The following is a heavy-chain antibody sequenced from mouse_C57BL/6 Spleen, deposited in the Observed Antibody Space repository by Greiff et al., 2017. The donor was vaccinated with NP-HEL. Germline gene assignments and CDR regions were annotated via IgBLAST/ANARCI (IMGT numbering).Heavy chain of an antibody. Sequence: EVQLVESGGGLVKPGGSLKLSCAASGFTFSDYGMHWVRQAPEKGLEWVAYISSGSSTIYYADTVKGRFTISRDNAKNTLFLQMTSLRSEDTAMYYCARLSSSRPYAMDYWGQGTSVTVSS. CDR1: GFTFSDYG. CDR3: ARLSSSRPYAMDY. V-gene: IGHV5-17*01. D-gene: IGHD1-1*01. CDR2: ISSGSSTI. J-gene: IGHJ4*01.